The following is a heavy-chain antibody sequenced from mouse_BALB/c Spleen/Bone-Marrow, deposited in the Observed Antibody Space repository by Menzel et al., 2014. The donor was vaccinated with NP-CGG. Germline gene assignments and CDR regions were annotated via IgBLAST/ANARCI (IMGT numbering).Heavy chain of an antibody. V-gene: IGHV1-69*01. CDR1: GHTSTDYW. CDR3: ARSDYRYDPLAY. J-gene: IGHJ3*01. Sequence: QVQLKESGAELVMPGASVKMSCKASGHTSTDYWMHWVKQRPGQGLEWIGAIDTSDSYTSYNQKFKGKATLTVDESSNTAYMQLSSLTSEDSAVYYCARSDYRYDPLAYWGQGTLVTVSA. CDR2: IDTSDSYT. D-gene: IGHD2-14*01.